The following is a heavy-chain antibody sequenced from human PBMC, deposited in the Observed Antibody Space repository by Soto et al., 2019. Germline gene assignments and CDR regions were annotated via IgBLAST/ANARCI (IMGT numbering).Heavy chain of an antibody. V-gene: IGHV3-30*18. CDR1: GFTFSSYG. J-gene: IGHJ4*02. Sequence: GGSLRLSCAASGFTFSSYGMHWVRQAPGKGLEWVAVISYDGSNKYYADSVKGRFTISRDNSKNTLYLQMNSLRAEDTAVYYCAKDLVVGATWPTGYDYWGQGTLVTVSS. CDR2: ISYDGSNK. D-gene: IGHD1-26*01. CDR3: AKDLVVGATWPTGYDY.